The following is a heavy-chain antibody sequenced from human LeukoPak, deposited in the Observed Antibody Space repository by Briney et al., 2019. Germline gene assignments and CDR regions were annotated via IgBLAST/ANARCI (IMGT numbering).Heavy chain of an antibody. D-gene: IGHD5-24*01. CDR2: INAGNGNT. CDR1: GYSFSTYT. J-gene: IGHJ4*02. Sequence: ASVKVSCKASGYSFSTYTMNWVRQALGQRLEWMGWINAGNGNTKYSQKLQGRVTITRDTSASTAYMEMRSLRSEDTAVYYCAREIDRDDYNRFFDYWGQGTLVTVSS. CDR3: AREIDRDDYNRFFDY. V-gene: IGHV1-3*01.